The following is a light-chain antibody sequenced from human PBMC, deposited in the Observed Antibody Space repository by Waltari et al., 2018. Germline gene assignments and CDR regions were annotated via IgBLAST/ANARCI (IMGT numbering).Light chain of an antibody. CDR2: KAS. J-gene: IGKJ4*01. CDR1: QRISNW. Sequence: DIQITQSPSTLSASVGGRVTITCRASQRISNWLAWYQQKPGKAPKLLIYKASTLESGVPSRFSGSGSGTEFTLTISSLQPDDFATYYCQQYNSYSVLTFGGGTKVEIK. V-gene: IGKV1-5*03. CDR3: QQYNSYSVLT.